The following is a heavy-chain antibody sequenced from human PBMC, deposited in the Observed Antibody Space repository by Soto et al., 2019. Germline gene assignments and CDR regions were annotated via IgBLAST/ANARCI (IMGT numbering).Heavy chain of an antibody. D-gene: IGHD6-13*01. Sequence: QVQLVESGGGVVQPGRSLRLSCAASRFTFSSYGMHWVRQAPGKGLEWVAVIWYDGSNKYYADSVKGRFTISRDNSKNTLYLQMNSLRAEDTAVYYCARDSGYSSSWSDYWGQGTLVTVSS. CDR2: IWYDGSNK. J-gene: IGHJ4*02. CDR3: ARDSGYSSSWSDY. CDR1: RFTFSSYG. V-gene: IGHV3-33*01.